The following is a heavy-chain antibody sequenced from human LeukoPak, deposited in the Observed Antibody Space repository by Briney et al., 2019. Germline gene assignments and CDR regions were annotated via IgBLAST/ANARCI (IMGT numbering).Heavy chain of an antibody. D-gene: IGHD5-12*01. J-gene: IGHJ4*02. CDR1: GFTFSSYA. V-gene: IGHV3-30-3*01. CDR2: ISYDGSNK. Sequence: GGSLRLSCAASGFTFSSYAVHWVRQAPGKGLEWVAVISYDGSNKYYADSVKGRFTISRDNSKNTLYLQMNSLRAEDTAVYYCARDPTKHYYFDYWGQGTLVTVSS. CDR3: ARDPTKHYYFDY.